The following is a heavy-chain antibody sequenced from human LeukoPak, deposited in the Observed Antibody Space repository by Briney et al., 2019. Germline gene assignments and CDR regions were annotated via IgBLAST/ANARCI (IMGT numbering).Heavy chain of an antibody. CDR1: GYSISSGYY. D-gene: IGHD3-22*01. J-gene: IGHJ4*02. Sequence: KPLETLSLTCTVSGYSISSGYYWGWIRQPPGKGLEWIGSIYHSGSTYYNPSLKSRVTISVDTSKNQFSLKLSSVTAADTAVYYCARDVPGRDYYDSSGPGWGQGTLVTVSS. CDR3: ARDVPGRDYYDSSGPG. CDR2: IYHSGST. V-gene: IGHV4-38-2*02.